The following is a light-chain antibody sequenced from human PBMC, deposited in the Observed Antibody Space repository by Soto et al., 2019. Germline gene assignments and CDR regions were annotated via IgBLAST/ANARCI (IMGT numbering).Light chain of an antibody. CDR2: AAS. Sequence: AIRMTQSPSSLSASTGDRVTITCRASQGISSSLAWYQQKPGKAPKLLIYAASTLQSGVPSRFSGSGSGTDFTLPIRCLQSEDFATYYCQQYYSYPYTFGQGTKLEIK. J-gene: IGKJ2*01. V-gene: IGKV1-8*01. CDR1: QGISSS. CDR3: QQYYSYPYT.